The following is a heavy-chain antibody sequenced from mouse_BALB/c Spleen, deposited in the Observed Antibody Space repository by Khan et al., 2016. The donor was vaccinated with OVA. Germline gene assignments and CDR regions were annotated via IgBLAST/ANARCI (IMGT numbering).Heavy chain of an antibody. Sequence: QVQLKESGPGLVAPSQSLSITCTVSGYSFTSYGVHWVRQPPGKGLEWLGVIWAGGSANYNSALMSRLSISKDNSKSQVFLKTNSLPTDDTAIYDCARLDDIWGQGTTLTVSS. CDR3: ARLDDI. CDR1: GYSFTSYG. J-gene: IGHJ2*01. CDR2: IWAGGSA. V-gene: IGHV2-9*02. D-gene: IGHD1-3*01.